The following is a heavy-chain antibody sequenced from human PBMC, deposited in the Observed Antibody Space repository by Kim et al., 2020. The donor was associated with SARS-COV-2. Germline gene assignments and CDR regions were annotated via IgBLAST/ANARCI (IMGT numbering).Heavy chain of an antibody. D-gene: IGHD6-13*01. CDR2: ST. V-gene: IGHV3-66*01. J-gene: IGHJ4*02. CDR3: ARIAAAGPLDY. Sequence: STYYADSVKGRFTISRDISKNTVYLKRNSLGAEDTAVYYGARIAAAGPLDYWGQGTRGTVSS.